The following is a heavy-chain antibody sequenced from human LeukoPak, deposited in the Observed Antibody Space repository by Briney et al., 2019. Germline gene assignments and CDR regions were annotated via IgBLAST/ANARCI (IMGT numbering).Heavy chain of an antibody. CDR2: IYYSGST. CDR3: AREDYYDSSGYYYRAFDI. CDR1: GGSISSSSYY. J-gene: IGHJ3*02. Sequence: SETLSLTCTVSGGSISSSSYYWGWIRQPPGKGLEWIGSIYYSGSTYYNPSLKSRVTISVDTSKNQFSLKLSSVTAADTAVYYCAREDYYDSSGYYYRAFDIWGQGTMVTVSS. D-gene: IGHD3-22*01. V-gene: IGHV4-39*07.